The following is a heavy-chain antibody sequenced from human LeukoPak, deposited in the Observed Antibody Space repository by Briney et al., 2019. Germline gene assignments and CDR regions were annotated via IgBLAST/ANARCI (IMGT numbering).Heavy chain of an antibody. CDR1: GGTFSSYA. CDR2: INPNSGGT. CDR3: ARRDWNYSFDY. Sequence: ASVKVSCKASGGTFSSYAISWVRQAPGQGLEWMGWINPNSGGTNYAQKLQGRVTMTTDTSTSTAYMELRSLRSDDTAVYYCARRDWNYSFDYWGQGTLVTVSS. J-gene: IGHJ4*02. D-gene: IGHD1-7*01. V-gene: IGHV1-18*01.